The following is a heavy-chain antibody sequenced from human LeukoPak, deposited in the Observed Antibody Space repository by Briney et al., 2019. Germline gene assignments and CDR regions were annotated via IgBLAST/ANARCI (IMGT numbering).Heavy chain of an antibody. V-gene: IGHV4-39*07. CDR1: GGSISSSTYY. CDR2: MYYSGST. J-gene: IGHJ3*02. CDR3: ARSCRILDIVATIRARLGGNGFDI. Sequence: KTSETLSLTCTVSGGSISSSTYYWGWIRQPPGMGLEWIGSMYYSGSTYYNPSLKSRVTIAVETSKNQFSLKLSSVTAADKAVYYCARSCRILDIVATIRARLGGNGFDIWGQGTMVTVSS. D-gene: IGHD5-12*01.